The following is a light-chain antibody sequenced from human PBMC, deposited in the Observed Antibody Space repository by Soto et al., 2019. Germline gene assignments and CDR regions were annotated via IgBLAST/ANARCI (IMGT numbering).Light chain of an antibody. Sequence: QSVLTQPASVSGPPGQSITISCTGTSSDVGGYNYVSWYQQHPGKAPKVIIYDVSSRPSGVSNRFSGSKSGNTASLTISGLQADDEADYYCSSYTTSHTRVFGGGTKLTVL. V-gene: IGLV2-14*03. J-gene: IGLJ3*02. CDR3: SSYTTSHTRV. CDR1: SSDVGGYNY. CDR2: DVS.